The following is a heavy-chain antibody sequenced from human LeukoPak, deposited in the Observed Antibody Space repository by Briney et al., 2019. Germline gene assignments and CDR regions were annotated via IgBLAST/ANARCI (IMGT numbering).Heavy chain of an antibody. CDR1: GFTFSSYS. Sequence: GGSLRLSCAASGFTFSSYSMNWVRQAPGKGLEWVSYISSSGSTIYYADSVKGRFTISRDNAKNSLYLQMNSLRAEDTAVYYCARDDSSGYYHDAFDIWGQGTMVTVSS. CDR3: ARDDSSGYYHDAFDI. D-gene: IGHD3-22*01. J-gene: IGHJ3*02. V-gene: IGHV3-48*04. CDR2: ISSSGSTI.